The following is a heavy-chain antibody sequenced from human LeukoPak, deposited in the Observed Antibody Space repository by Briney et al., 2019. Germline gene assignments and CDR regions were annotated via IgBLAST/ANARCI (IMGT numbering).Heavy chain of an antibody. J-gene: IGHJ4*02. CDR2: INPSGGRTPSGGST. CDR1: GYTLTGYY. D-gene: IGHD6-13*01. V-gene: IGHV1-46*01. CDR3: ARDQTAATGIFDY. Sequence: GASVKVSCKASGYTLTGYYIHWVRQAPGQGLEWMGIINPSGGRTPSGGSTSYAQKFQGRVTMTRDTSTSTVYMELSSLRSEDTAAYYCARDQTAATGIFDYWGQGTLVTVSS.